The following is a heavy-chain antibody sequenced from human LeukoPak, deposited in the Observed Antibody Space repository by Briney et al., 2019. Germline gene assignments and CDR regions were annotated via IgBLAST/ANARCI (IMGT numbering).Heavy chain of an antibody. D-gene: IGHD6-6*01. CDR2: IYYSGST. Sequence: SETPSLTCTVSGGSISSSSYYWGWIRQPPGKGLEWIGSIYYSGSTYYNPSLKSRVTISVDTSKNQFSLKLSSVTAADTAVYYCARDGATAARPLFYMDVWGKGTTVTVSS. V-gene: IGHV4-39*07. CDR3: ARDGATAARPLFYMDV. J-gene: IGHJ6*03. CDR1: GGSISSSSYY.